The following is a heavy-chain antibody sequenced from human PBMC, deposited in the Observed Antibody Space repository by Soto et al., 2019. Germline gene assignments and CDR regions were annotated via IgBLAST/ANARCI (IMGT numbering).Heavy chain of an antibody. V-gene: IGHV2-5*02. CDR2: IYWDDDK. CDR3: AHRRNYYVQGGNWFDP. J-gene: IGHJ5*02. CDR1: GFSLSTSGVG. Sequence: SGPTLVNPTQTLTLTCTFSGFSLSTSGVGVGWIRQPPGKALEWLALIYWDDDKRYSPSLKSRLTITKDTSKNQVVLTMTNMDPVDTATYYCAHRRNYYVQGGNWFDPWGQGTLVTVSS. D-gene: IGHD3-10*02.